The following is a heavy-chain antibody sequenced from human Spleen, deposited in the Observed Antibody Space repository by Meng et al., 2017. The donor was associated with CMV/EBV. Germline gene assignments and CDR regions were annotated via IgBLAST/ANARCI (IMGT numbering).Heavy chain of an antibody. D-gene: IGHD3-3*01. V-gene: IGHV4-4*07. CDR2: IYTSGST. CDR3: ARITIFGVVIGWFDP. J-gene: IGHJ5*02. Sequence: QVQLQESGPGLVQPSQLLSLTCTVSGGSMSSYYWSWIRQPAGKGLEWIGRIYTSGSTNYNPSLKSRVTMSVDTSKNQFSLKLSSVTAADTAVYYCARITIFGVVIGWFDPWGQGTLVTVSS. CDR1: GGSMSSYY.